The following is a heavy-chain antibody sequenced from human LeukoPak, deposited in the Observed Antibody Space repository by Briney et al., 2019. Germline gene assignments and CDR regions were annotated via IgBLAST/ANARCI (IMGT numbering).Heavy chain of an antibody. D-gene: IGHD6-6*01. J-gene: IGHJ4*02. CDR2: ISGSGANT. CDR3: ARGDLSSIAAPPPFDY. Sequence: PGGSLRLSCAASGFTFSTYAMSWVRQAPGKGLEWVSTISGSGANTYYADSVRGRFTISRDNSKNTLYLHMNSLRAEDTAVYYCARGDLSSIAAPPPFDYWGQGTLVTVSS. CDR1: GFTFSTYA. V-gene: IGHV3-23*01.